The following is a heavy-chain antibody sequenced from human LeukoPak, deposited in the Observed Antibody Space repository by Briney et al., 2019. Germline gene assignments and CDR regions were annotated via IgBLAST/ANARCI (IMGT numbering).Heavy chain of an antibody. CDR3: ARGHCRSTSCPFDY. Sequence: SEPLYITCTVPGGVSSSHYCSWIRQPPPPPLQLVGYIYYSGSSNYNPSLKSRVIISVDTSKNHFSLNLSSVTAADTAVYYCARGHCRSTSCPFDYWGQGTLVTVSS. V-gene: IGHV4-59*08. CDR2: IYYSGSS. J-gene: IGHJ4*02. D-gene: IGHD2-2*01. CDR1: GGVSSSHY.